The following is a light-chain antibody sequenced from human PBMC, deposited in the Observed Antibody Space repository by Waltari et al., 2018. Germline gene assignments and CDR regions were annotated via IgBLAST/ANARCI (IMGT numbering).Light chain of an antibody. CDR2: QDT. CDR1: KLGEKF. CDR3: RAWDTNTPVI. V-gene: IGLV3-1*01. J-gene: IGLJ2*01. Sequence: SDELTQPPSVSVSPGQTATNTCSGHKLGEKFASWYQQKPGQSPVLVTYQDTKRPSGIPERFSGSNARNTATLTISGTQAMDEADYYCRAWDTNTPVIFGGETNLTVL.